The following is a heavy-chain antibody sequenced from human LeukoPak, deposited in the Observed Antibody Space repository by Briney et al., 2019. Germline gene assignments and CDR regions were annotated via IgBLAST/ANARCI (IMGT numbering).Heavy chain of an antibody. CDR1: GGSISSYY. D-gene: IGHD1-26*01. J-gene: IGHJ4*02. V-gene: IGHV4-59*08. CDR3: ARQSGRIFDY. CDR2: IYYSGST. Sequence: PSETLSLTCTVSGGSISSYYWSWIRQPPGKGLEWIGYIYYSGSTIYNPSLKSRITISVDTSKNQFSRKLSSVTAADTAVYYCARQSGRIFDYWGQGTLVTVSS.